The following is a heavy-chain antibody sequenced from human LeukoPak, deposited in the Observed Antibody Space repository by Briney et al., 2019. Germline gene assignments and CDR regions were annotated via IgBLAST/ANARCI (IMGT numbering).Heavy chain of an antibody. V-gene: IGHV1-69*06. Sequence: ASVKVSCKASGGTFSSYAISWVRQAPGQGLEWMGGIIPIFGTANYAQKFQGRVTITADKSTSTAYMELSSLRSEDTAVYYCARSQGHTTQYYDSSGAIDYWGQGTLVTVSS. CDR2: IIPIFGTA. CDR3: ARSQGHTTQYYDSSGAIDY. J-gene: IGHJ4*02. D-gene: IGHD3-22*01. CDR1: GGTFSSYA.